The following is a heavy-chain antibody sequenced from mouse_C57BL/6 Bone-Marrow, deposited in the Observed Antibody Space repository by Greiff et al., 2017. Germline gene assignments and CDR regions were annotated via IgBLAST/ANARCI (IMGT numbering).Heavy chain of an antibody. J-gene: IGHJ3*01. V-gene: IGHV1-69*01. CDR3: AREGSYDGLLAY. Sequence: QVQLQQPGAELVMPGASVKLSCKASGYTFTSYWMHWVKQRPGQGLEWIGEIDPSDSYTNYNQKLKGKSTLTVDKSSSTAYMQLSSLTSEDSAVYYCAREGSYDGLLAYWGQGTLVTVSA. D-gene: IGHD2-3*01. CDR2: IDPSDSYT. CDR1: GYTFTSYW.